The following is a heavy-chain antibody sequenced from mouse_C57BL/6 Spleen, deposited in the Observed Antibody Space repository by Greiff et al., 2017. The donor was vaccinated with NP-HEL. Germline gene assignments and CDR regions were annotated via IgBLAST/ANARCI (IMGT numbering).Heavy chain of an antibody. J-gene: IGHJ2*01. CDR1: GYSFTSYY. CDR2: IYPGSGNT. CDR3: ASATGVADY. Sequence: VQLQQSGPELVKPGASVKISCKASGYSFTSYYIHWVKQRPGQGLEWIGWIYPGSGNTKYNEKLKGKATLTADTSSITTYMQLSNLTSEDSAVEYCASATGVADYGGQGTTLTVSS. D-gene: IGHD1-1*01. V-gene: IGHV1-66*01.